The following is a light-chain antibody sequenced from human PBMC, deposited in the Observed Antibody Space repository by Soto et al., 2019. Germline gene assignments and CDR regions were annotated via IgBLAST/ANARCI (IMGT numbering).Light chain of an antibody. CDR3: QQRSNWPPEAT. CDR1: QSVSSY. Sequence: EIVLTQSPATLSLSPGERATLSCRASQSVSSYLAWYQQKPGQAPRPLIYDASNRATGIPARFSGSGSGTDFTLTISSLEPEDFAVYYCQQRSNWPPEATFGQGTRLE. J-gene: IGKJ5*01. CDR2: DAS. V-gene: IGKV3-11*01.